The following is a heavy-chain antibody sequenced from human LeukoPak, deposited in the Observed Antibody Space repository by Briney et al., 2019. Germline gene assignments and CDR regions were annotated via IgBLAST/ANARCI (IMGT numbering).Heavy chain of an antibody. D-gene: IGHD3-9*01. Sequence: PGGSLRLSCAASGFTFSSYAMTWVSQAPGKGLEWVSIISGSGGSTSYADSVKGRFTISRDNSKNTPYLQMNSLRAEDTALYYCAKPYSGTILTGWFDPWGQGTLVTVSS. J-gene: IGHJ5*02. CDR1: GFTFSSYA. CDR2: ISGSGGST. CDR3: AKPYSGTILTGWFDP. V-gene: IGHV3-23*01.